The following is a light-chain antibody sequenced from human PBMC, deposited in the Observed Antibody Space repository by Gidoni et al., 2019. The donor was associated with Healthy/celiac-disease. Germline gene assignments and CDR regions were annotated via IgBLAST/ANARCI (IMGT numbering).Light chain of an antibody. CDR2: AAS. Sequence: AIQMTQSPSSLSASVGDRVTITCRASQGIRNYLGWYQQKPGKAPKLLIYAASSLQSGVPSRFSGSGSGTDFTLTISSLQPEDFATYYCLQDYNYPPTFGPGTKVDIK. CDR3: LQDYNYPPT. J-gene: IGKJ3*01. V-gene: IGKV1-6*01. CDR1: QGIRNY.